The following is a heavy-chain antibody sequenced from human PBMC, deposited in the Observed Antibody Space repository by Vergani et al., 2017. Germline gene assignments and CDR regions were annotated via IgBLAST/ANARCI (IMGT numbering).Heavy chain of an antibody. D-gene: IGHD2-2*01. CDR1: GFTFSSYA. V-gene: IGHV3-23*01. J-gene: IGHJ5*02. CDR2: ISGSGGST. Sequence: EVQLLESGGGLVQPGGSLRLSCAASGFTFSSYAMSWVRQAPGKGLEWVSAISGSGGSTYYADSVKGRFTISRDNAKNSLYLQMNSLRAEDTALYYCAKGYCSSTSCYLDPWGQGTLVTVSS. CDR3: AKGYCSSTSCYLDP.